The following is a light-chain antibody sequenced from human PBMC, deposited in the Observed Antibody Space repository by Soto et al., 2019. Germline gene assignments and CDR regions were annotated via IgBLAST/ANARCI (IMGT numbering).Light chain of an antibody. J-gene: IGKJ1*01. V-gene: IGKV1-17*01. CDR1: QSIRSY. Sequence: DIQMTQSPSSLSASVGDRVTITCRASQSIRSYLNWYQQERGKAPKLLIYAASSLQSGVPSRFSGSGSGTAFTLTISSLQPDDFATYYCQQYNSYWTFGQGTKVDIK. CDR2: AAS. CDR3: QQYNSYWT.